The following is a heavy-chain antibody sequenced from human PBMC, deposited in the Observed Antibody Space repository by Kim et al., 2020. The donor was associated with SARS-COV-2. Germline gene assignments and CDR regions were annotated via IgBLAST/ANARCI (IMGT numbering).Heavy chain of an antibody. CDR3: ARGGGPLPYYYDSSGYYYFDY. CDR1: GGSISSYY. J-gene: IGHJ4*02. Sequence: SETLSLTCTVSGGSISSYYWSWIRQPPGKGLEWIGYIYYSGSTNYNPSLKSRVTISVDTSKNQFSLKLSSVTAADTAVYYCARGGGPLPYYYDSSGYYYFDYWGQGTLVTVSS. CDR2: IYYSGST. D-gene: IGHD3-22*01. V-gene: IGHV4-59*13.